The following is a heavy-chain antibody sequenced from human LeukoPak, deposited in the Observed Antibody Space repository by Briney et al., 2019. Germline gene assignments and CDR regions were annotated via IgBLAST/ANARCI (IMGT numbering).Heavy chain of an antibody. Sequence: SETLSLTCAVYGGSFSGYYWSWIRQPPGKGLEWIGEINHSGSTNYNPSLKSRVTMSVDTSKNQFSLKLSSVTAADTAVYYCARGVYYYDSTEXWGQGTLVTVS. CDR2: INHSGST. CDR1: GGSFSGYY. D-gene: IGHD3-22*01. CDR3: ARGVYYYDSTEX. J-gene: IGHJ4*02. V-gene: IGHV4-34*01.